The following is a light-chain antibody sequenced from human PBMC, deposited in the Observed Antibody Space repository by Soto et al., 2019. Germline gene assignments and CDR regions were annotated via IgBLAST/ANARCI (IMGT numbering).Light chain of an antibody. J-gene: IGKJ4*01. V-gene: IGKV1-27*01. CDR3: QKFNGVPT. CDR2: AAS. Sequence: DIQMTQSPSSLSASVGDRVTITCRARQAINNYLAWYQQKPGKVPTLLISAASTLQSGVPPRFSGSGSRTVFPLIISSLEPEDGATYYWQKFNGVPTFGGGNKVGI. CDR1: QAINNY.